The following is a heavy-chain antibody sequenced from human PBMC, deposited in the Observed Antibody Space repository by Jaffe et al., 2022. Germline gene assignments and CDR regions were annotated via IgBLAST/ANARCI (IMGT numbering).Heavy chain of an antibody. J-gene: IGHJ4*02. CDR3: AKEHTYYYDRHFDY. V-gene: IGHV3-30*02. CDR1: GFTFSSYG. Sequence: QVQLVESGGGVVQPGGSLRLSCAASGFTFSSYGMHWVRQAPGKGLEWVAFIRYDGSNKYYADSVKGRFTISRDNSKNTLYLQMNSLRAEDTAVYYCAKEHTYYYDRHFDYWGQGTLVTVSS. D-gene: IGHD3-22*01. CDR2: IRYDGSNK.